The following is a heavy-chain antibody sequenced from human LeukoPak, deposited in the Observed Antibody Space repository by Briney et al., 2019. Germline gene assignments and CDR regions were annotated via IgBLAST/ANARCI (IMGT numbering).Heavy chain of an antibody. D-gene: IGHD2-2*01. Sequence: ASVKVSCKASGYTFTGYYMHWVRQAPGQGLEWMGWINPNSGGTNYAQKFQGWVTMTRDTSISTAYMELSRLRSDDTAAYYCARQMRYCSSTSCYGNWFDPWGQGTLVTVSS. V-gene: IGHV1-2*04. J-gene: IGHJ5*02. CDR2: INPNSGGT. CDR3: ARQMRYCSSTSCYGNWFDP. CDR1: GYTFTGYY.